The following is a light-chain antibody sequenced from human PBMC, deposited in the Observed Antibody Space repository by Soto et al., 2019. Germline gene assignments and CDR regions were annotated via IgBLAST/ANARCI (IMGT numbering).Light chain of an antibody. CDR2: DAS. V-gene: IGKV1-5*01. CDR3: QVYDSYSWT. CDR1: QDITNY. J-gene: IGKJ1*01. Sequence: DIQVTQSPSSLSASLGDRVTITCQASQDITNYLNWYQQKPGKAPKLLIYDASTLESGVPSRFSGNGSGTEFTLTIASLQPDDFATYYCQVYDSYSWTFGQGTKVDIK.